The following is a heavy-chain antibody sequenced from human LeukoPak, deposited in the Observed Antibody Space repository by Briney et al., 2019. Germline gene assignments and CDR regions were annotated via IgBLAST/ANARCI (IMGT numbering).Heavy chain of an antibody. V-gene: IGHV3-21*01. CDR2: INRSSSYI. J-gene: IGHJ4*02. CDR3: AGGVLRYFDWVSPYYFDY. Sequence: GGSLTLSCTASGFIFINFGMMWVRQAPGKGLEWVASINRSSSYIYYADPMRGRFTTSRDNHKNSLNMQMNSLRAEDTAVYYCAGGVLRYFDWVSPYYFDYWGQGTLVTVSS. CDR1: GFIFINFG. D-gene: IGHD3-9*01.